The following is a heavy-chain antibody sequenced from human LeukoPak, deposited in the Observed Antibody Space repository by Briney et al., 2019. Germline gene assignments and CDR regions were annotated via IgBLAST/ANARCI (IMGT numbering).Heavy chain of an antibody. Sequence: GGSLRLSCAASGFTFSSYAMSWVRQAPGKELEWVSAISGSGGSTYYADSVKGRFTISRDNSKNTLYLQMNSLRAEDTAVYYCARQHYSNNYYYYYMDVWGKGTTVTVSS. J-gene: IGHJ6*03. CDR3: ARQHYSNNYYYYYMDV. V-gene: IGHV3-23*01. D-gene: IGHD3-10*01. CDR1: GFTFSSYA. CDR2: ISGSGGST.